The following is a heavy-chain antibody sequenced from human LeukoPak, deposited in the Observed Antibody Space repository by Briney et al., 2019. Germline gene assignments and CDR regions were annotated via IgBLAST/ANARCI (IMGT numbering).Heavy chain of an antibody. Sequence: ASVKVSCKASGYTFTSYGISWVRQAPGQGLEWMGWISAYNGNTNYAQKPQGRVTMTTDTSTSTAYMELRSLRSDDTAVYYCARDRYAYCGGDCLDAFDIWGQGTMVTVSS. J-gene: IGHJ3*02. CDR3: ARDRYAYCGGDCLDAFDI. V-gene: IGHV1-18*01. CDR1: GYTFTSYG. CDR2: ISAYNGNT. D-gene: IGHD2-21*02.